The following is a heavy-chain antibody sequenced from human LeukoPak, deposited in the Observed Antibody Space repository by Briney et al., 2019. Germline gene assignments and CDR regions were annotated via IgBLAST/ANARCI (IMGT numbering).Heavy chain of an antibody. CDR2: IKPDGSES. CDR1: GFTFSRYW. J-gene: IGHJ3*02. D-gene: IGHD3-22*01. V-gene: IGHV3-7*01. Sequence: GGSLRLSCAISGFTFSRYWMTWVRQAPGKGLECVAIIKPDGSESYYGDSVKGRFTISRDNAKDSPYLQMKSLRAEDTAVYYCARDLTMIVPGAFDIWGHGTTVIVSS. CDR3: ARDLTMIVPGAFDI.